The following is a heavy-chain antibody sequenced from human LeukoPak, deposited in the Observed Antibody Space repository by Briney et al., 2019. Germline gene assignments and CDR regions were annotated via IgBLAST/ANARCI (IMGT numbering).Heavy chain of an antibody. J-gene: IGHJ6*04. V-gene: IGHV1-58*01. D-gene: IGHD3-9*01. CDR3: AAGPPFDWLEASGMDV. CDR2: IVVGSGNT. CDR1: GFTFTSSS. Sequence: SVKVSCKASGFTFTSSSVQWVRQARGQRLEWIGSIVVGSGNTNYAQKFQERVTITRDMSTSTAYMELSSLRSEDTAVYYCAAGPPFDWLEASGMDVSGNGTPVT.